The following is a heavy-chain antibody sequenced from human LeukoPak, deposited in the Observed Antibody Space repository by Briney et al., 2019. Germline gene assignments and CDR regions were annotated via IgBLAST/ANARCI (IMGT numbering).Heavy chain of an antibody. J-gene: IGHJ6*02. CDR3: AKFHGYYYYYGMDV. CDR2: ISGSGGST. V-gene: IGHV3-23*01. CDR1: GFTFSSYA. Sequence: GGSLRLSCAASGFTFSSYAMSWVRQAPGKGLEWVSAISGSGGSTYYADSVKGRFTISRDNSKNTLYLQMNSLRAKDTAVYYCAKFHGYYYYYGMDVWGQGTTVTVSS.